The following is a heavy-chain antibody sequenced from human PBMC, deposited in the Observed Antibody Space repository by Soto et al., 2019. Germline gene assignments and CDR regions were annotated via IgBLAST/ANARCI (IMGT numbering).Heavy chain of an antibody. V-gene: IGHV4-59*01. D-gene: IGHD2-21*01. CDR2: MYNTGST. CDR1: GGSISGYY. J-gene: IGHJ6*02. Sequence: SETLSLTCTVSGGSISGYYWSWIRQPPGKGLEWIGYMYNTGSTVYNPSFKSRVTISVDTSKNQFSLKLNSVTAADTAVYYCARDLWGYCGTNRYPLDVLVQGRSVT. CDR3: ARDLWGYCGTNRYPLDV.